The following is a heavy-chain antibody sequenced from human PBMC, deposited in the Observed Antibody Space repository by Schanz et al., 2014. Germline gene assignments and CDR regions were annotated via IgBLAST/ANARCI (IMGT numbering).Heavy chain of an antibody. CDR3: VRGVGAWEQRIFDY. J-gene: IGHJ4*02. CDR1: GGSIISSTW. D-gene: IGHD1-26*01. Sequence: QVLLQESGPGVVKPSGTLSLTCAVSGGSIISSTWWGWVRQPPGKGLEWIGEIYHNGDTSFNPSLKSRATMSVDKSKREFSMRLTSLTAADTALYYCVRGVGAWEQRIFDYWGKGTLVTVSS. CDR2: IYHNGDT. V-gene: IGHV4-4*02.